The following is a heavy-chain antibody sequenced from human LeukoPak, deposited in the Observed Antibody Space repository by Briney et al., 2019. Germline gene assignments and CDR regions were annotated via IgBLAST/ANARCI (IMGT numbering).Heavy chain of an antibody. CDR2: TYYRSRWFN. CDR1: GDSFSSNGAA. J-gene: IGHJ4*02. V-gene: IGHV6-1*01. CDR3: AREGGGRSTNFFFDY. Sequence: SQTLSLTCAISGDSFSSNGAAWTWIRQSPSRGLEWLGRTYYRSRWFNDYAVSVKSRIIISPDTSKNQFSLQLNSVTPEDTAVYFCAREGGGRSTNFFFDYWAQGSLVIVSS. D-gene: IGHD2-15*01.